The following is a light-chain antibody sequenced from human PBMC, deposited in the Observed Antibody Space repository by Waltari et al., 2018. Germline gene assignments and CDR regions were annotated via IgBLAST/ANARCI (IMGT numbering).Light chain of an antibody. CDR2: DAS. CDR3: RQRSDGLYT. CDR1: QSVSRY. J-gene: IGKJ2*01. V-gene: IGKV3-11*01. Sequence: EIVLTQSPATLSLSPGERATLSCRASQSVSRYLAWYQQKPGQAPRLLIYDASDRATGILARCSGSGSSTDVTLTINSLEPEEVSVYYCRQRSDGLYTFGQGTKLEIK.